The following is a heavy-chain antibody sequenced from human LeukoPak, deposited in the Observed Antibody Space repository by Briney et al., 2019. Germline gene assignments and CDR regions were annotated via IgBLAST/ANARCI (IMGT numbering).Heavy chain of an antibody. V-gene: IGHV4-59*01. J-gene: IGHJ3*02. D-gene: IGHD1-1*01. CDR2: VYYTGST. CDR1: GGSISSYY. CDR3: ARRVARTGIYAFDI. Sequence: SETLSLTCTVSGGSISSYYWSWIRQPPGKGLEWIGYVYYTGSTNYNPSLMSRVTISVDTSKIQFSLKLSSVTAADTAVYYCARRVARTGIYAFDIWGRGTMVTVSS.